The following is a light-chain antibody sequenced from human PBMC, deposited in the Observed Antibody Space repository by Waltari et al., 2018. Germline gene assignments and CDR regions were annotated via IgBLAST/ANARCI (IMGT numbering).Light chain of an antibody. CDR3: AAWDDSLGVWT. CDR1: SSNIGNNY. Sequence: QSVLTQPPSASGTPGQRVTISCSGSSSNIGNNYVTWHQQLPGTAPKLLISANDQRPSGVPDRFSGSKSGTSASLAISGLRSEDEADYYCAAWDDSLGVWTFGGGTKLTVL. V-gene: IGLV1-47*01. J-gene: IGLJ2*01. CDR2: AND.